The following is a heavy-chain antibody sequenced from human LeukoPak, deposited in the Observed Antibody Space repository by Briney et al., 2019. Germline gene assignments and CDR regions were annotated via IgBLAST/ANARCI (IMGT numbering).Heavy chain of an antibody. CDR2: ITGRSDKT. CDR3: AKGGWLDD. J-gene: IGHJ4*02. CDR1: GFNFSKYD. V-gene: IGHV3-23*01. Sequence: GGSLRLSCAASGFNFSKYDMTWARQAPGKGLEWVSTITGRSDKTYYTDSVKGRFVTSRDNSKDTLYLQMNSLRAEDTALYYCAKGGWLDDLGQGALVTVSS. D-gene: IGHD6-19*01.